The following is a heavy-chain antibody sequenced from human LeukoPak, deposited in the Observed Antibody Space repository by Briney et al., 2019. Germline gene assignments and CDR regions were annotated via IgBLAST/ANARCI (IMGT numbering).Heavy chain of an antibody. CDR3: AREYYGSRPNWFDP. V-gene: IGHV3-21*01. Sequence: GGSLRLSCAASGFTFSSYSMNWVRQAPGKGLEWVSSISSSSSYIYYADSVKGRFTISRDNAKNSLYLQMNSLRAEGTAVYYCAREYYGSRPNWFDPWGQGTLVTVSS. D-gene: IGHD3-16*01. CDR1: GFTFSSYS. J-gene: IGHJ5*02. CDR2: ISSSSSYI.